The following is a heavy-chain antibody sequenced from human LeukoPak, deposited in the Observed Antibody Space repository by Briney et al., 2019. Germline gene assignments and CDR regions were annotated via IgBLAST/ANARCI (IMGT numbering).Heavy chain of an antibody. Sequence: QPGGSLRLSCAASGFTFSSYGMHWVRQAPGKGLEWVAVISYDGSNKYYADSVKGRFTISRDNSKNTLYLQMNSLRAEDTAVYYCAKAGSGDLGYFDYWGQGTLVTVSS. J-gene: IGHJ4*02. CDR2: ISYDGSNK. D-gene: IGHD2-21*02. CDR1: GFTFSSYG. V-gene: IGHV3-30*18. CDR3: AKAGSGDLGYFDY.